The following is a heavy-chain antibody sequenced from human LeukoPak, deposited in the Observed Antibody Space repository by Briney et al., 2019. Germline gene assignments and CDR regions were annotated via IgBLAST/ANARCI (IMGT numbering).Heavy chain of an antibody. CDR2: ISSSSSYI. CDR1: GFTFSSYS. J-gene: IGHJ4*02. CDR3: ARDLDLTGYSFDC. D-gene: IGHD3-9*01. Sequence: GGSLRLSCAASGFTFSSYSMNWVRQAPGKGLEWVSSISSSSSYIYYADSVKGRFTISRDNAKNSLYLQMNSLRAEDTAVYYCARDLDLTGYSFDCWGQGTLVTVSS. V-gene: IGHV3-21*01.